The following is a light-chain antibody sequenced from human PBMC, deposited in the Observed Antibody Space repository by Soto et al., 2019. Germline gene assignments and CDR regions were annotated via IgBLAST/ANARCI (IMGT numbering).Light chain of an antibody. CDR2: GAS. CDR1: QTITNY. CDR3: QQSYSVLPIT. J-gene: IGKJ5*01. Sequence: DIQMTQSASSLSASVGDRVTITCRASQTITNYLNWYQQKPGKAPTLLIYGASNAQSGVPSRFSGSGSGTDFTLTISSLQPEDFVTYYCQQSYSVLPITFGQGTRLDIK. V-gene: IGKV1-39*01.